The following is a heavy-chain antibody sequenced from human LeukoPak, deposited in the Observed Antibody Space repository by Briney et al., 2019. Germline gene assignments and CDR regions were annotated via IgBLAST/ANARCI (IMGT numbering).Heavy chain of an antibody. V-gene: IGHV1-69*01. CDR2: IIPIFGTA. D-gene: IGHD3-10*01. CDR3: ARAMVRGAEDDYYGMDV. CDR1: GGTFSSYA. J-gene: IGHJ6*04. Sequence: WASVKVSCKASGGTFSSYAISWVRQAPGQGLEWMGGIIPIFGTANYAQKFQGRVTITADESTSTAYMELSSLRSEDTAVYYCARAMVRGAEDDYYGMDVWGKGTTVTVSS.